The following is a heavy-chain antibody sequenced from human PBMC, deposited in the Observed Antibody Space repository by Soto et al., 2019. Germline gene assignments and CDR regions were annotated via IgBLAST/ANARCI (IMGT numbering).Heavy chain of an antibody. V-gene: IGHV3-7*01. Sequence: LRLSCAASGFTFSSYWMSWVRQAPGKGLEWVANIKQDGSEKYYVDSVKGRFTISRDNAKNSLYLQMNSLRAEDTAVYYCARDFFPPAMVTYFDYWGQGTLVTVSS. CDR3: ARDFFPPAMVTYFDY. J-gene: IGHJ4*02. CDR2: IKQDGSEK. CDR1: GFTFSSYW. D-gene: IGHD5-18*01.